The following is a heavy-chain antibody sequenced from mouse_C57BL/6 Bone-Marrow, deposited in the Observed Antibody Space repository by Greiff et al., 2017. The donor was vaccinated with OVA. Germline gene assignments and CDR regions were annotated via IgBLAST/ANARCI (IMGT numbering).Heavy chain of an antibody. CDR3: ASSYGRFDY. CDR2: INPYNGGT. D-gene: IGHD2-1*01. J-gene: IGHJ2*01. Sequence: EVQGVESGPVLVKPGASVKMSCKASGYTFTDYYMNWVKQSHGKSLEWIGVINPYNGGTSYNQKFKGKATLTVDKSSSTAYMELNSLTSEDSAVYYCASSYGRFDYWGQGTTLTVSS. V-gene: IGHV1-19*01. CDR1: GYTFTDYY.